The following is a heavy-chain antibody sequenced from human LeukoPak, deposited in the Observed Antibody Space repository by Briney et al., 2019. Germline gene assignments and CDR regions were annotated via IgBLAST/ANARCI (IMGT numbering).Heavy chain of an antibody. V-gene: IGHV1-69*01. J-gene: IGHJ3*02. CDR2: IIPIFGTA. Sequence: SVKVSCKASEGTFSSYAISWVRQAPGQGLEWMGGIIPIFGTANYAQKFQGRVTITADESTSTAYMELSSLRSEDTAVYYCARDTSNYGAFDIWGQGTMVTASS. CDR1: EGTFSSYA. CDR3: ARDTSNYGAFDI. D-gene: IGHD4-11*01.